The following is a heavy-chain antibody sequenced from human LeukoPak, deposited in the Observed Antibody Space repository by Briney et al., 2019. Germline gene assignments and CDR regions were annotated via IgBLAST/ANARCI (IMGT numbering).Heavy chain of an antibody. CDR3: ARDLTGFWSLSY. D-gene: IGHD3-3*01. CDR2: IYSGSST. Sequence: GGSLRLSCAASGFTVSSNYMSWVRQAPGKGLEWVSVIYSGSSTYYADSVKGRFTISRDNSKNTLYLQMNSLRAEDTAVYYCARDLTGFWSLSYWGQGTLVTVSS. CDR1: GFTVSSNY. J-gene: IGHJ4*02. V-gene: IGHV3-53*01.